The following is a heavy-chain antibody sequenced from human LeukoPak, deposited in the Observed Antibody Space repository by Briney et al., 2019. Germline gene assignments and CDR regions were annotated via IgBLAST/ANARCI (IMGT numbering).Heavy chain of an antibody. CDR2: FGTRSTSV. J-gene: IGHJ4*02. CDR3: AREVSEGFDF. D-gene: IGHD3-22*01. Sequence: GGSLRLSCTASGFTFSGYSMNWIRQAPGRGLEWVSSFGTRSTSVYHAGSVKGRFAISRDNAKNSLYLQMNSLRAEDTALYYCAREVSEGFDFWGQGTLVTVSS. CDR1: GFTFSGYS. V-gene: IGHV3-21*01.